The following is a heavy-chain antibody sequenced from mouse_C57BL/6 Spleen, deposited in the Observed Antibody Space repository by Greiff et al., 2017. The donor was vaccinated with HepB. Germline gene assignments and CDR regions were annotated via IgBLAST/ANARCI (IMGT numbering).Heavy chain of an antibody. CDR3: TRGYKDYYAMDY. CDR2: ISSGGDYI. CDR1: GFTFSSYA. Sequence: EVMLVESGEGLVKPGGSLKLSCAASGFTFSSYAMSWVRQTPEKRLEWVAYISSGGDYIYYADTVKGRFTISRDNARNTLYLQMSSLKSEDTAMYYCTRGYKDYYAMDYWGQGTSVTVSS. D-gene: IGHD1-3*01. J-gene: IGHJ4*01. V-gene: IGHV5-9-1*02.